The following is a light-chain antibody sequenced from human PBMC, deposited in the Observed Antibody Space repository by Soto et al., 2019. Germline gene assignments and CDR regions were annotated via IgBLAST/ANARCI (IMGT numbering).Light chain of an antibody. V-gene: IGKV3-11*01. CDR2: DAS. CDR3: QQRSNWPPIT. J-gene: IGKJ5*01. Sequence: IVLTQSPATLSLSPGARATLSCRASQSVSSYLAWYQQKPGQAPRLLIYDASNRATRIPARFSGSGSGTDFTLTISSLEPEDFAVYYCQQRSNWPPITFGQGTRLEIK. CDR1: QSVSSY.